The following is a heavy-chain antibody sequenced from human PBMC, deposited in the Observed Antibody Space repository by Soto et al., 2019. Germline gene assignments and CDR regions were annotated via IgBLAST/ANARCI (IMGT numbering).Heavy chain of an antibody. J-gene: IGHJ4*02. D-gene: IGHD6-19*01. Sequence: GGSLRLSCTASGFSFSTHAMSWVRQAPGKGLEWVSSISSGGTTTFYAASVEGRFTISRDKSKNTLYLQMNSLRADDTAVYYCAREGGAIGGWFGRKFDSWGQGTQVTVSS. CDR1: GFSFSTHA. V-gene: IGHV3-23*01. CDR3: AREGGAIGGWFGRKFDS. CDR2: ISSGGTTT.